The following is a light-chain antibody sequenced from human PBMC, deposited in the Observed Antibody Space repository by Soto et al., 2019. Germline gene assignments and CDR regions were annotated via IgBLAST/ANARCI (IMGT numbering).Light chain of an antibody. Sequence: DIQMTQSPSSLSASVGDRVTITCRASQSISSYLNWYQQKPGKAPKLLIYAASILQSGVPSRFSGSVSGTDFTLTISSLQPEDFATYYCQQSYSTPIFTFGPGTKVDIK. CDR1: QSISSY. V-gene: IGKV1-39*01. CDR2: AAS. CDR3: QQSYSTPIFT. J-gene: IGKJ3*01.